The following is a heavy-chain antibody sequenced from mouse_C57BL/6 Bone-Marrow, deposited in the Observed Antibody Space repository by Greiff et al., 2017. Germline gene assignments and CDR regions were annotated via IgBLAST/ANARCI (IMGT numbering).Heavy chain of an antibody. CDR1: GFTFSDYY. CDR2: ISNGGGST. J-gene: IGHJ4*01. CDR3: ARLFYYDYDFYAMDY. D-gene: IGHD2-4*01. Sequence: EVMLVESGGGLVQPGGSLKLSCAASGFTFSDYYMYWVRQTPEKRLEWVAYISNGGGSTYYPDTVKGRFTISRDNAKNTLYLQMSRLKSEDTAMYYCARLFYYDYDFYAMDYWGQGTSVTVSS. V-gene: IGHV5-12*01.